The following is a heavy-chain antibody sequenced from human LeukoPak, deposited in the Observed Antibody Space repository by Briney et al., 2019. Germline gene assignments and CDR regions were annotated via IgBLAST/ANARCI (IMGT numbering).Heavy chain of an antibody. V-gene: IGHV4-38-2*02. Sequence: SETLSLTCTVSGYSISSGYYWGWIRQPPGKGLEWIGSIYHSGSTYYNPSLKSRVTISVDTSKNQFSLKLSSVTAADTAVYYCARTDPQITDIVGATVADLDYWGQGTLVTVSS. CDR2: IYHSGST. CDR3: ARTDPQITDIVGATVADLDY. J-gene: IGHJ4*02. CDR1: GYSISSGYY. D-gene: IGHD1-26*01.